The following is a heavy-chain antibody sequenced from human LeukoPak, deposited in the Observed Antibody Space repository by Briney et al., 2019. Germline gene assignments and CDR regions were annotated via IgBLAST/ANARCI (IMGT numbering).Heavy chain of an antibody. Sequence: GASVKVSCKASGYTFTGYYMHWVRQAPGQGLEWMRWMNPNSGNTGYAQKFQGRVTMTRNTSISTAYMELSSLRSEDTAVYYCARYKAQTDYWGQETLVTVSS. CDR3: ARYKAQTDY. CDR2: MNPNSGNT. V-gene: IGHV1-8*02. CDR1: GYTFTGYY. J-gene: IGHJ4*02. D-gene: IGHD1-1*01.